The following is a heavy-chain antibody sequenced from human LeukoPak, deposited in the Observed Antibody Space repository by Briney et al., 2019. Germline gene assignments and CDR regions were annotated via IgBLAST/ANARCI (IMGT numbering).Heavy chain of an antibody. V-gene: IGHV4-59*12. D-gene: IGHD6-19*01. CDR2: IYYSGST. CDR3: ARAGYSSGWYVGVYFDY. J-gene: IGHJ4*02. Sequence: KPSETLSLTCTVSGGSISSYYWSWIRQPPGKGLEWIGYIYYSGSTNYNPSLKSRVTISVDTSKNQFSLKLSSVTAADTAVYYCARAGYSSGWYVGVYFDYWGQGTLVTVSS. CDR1: GGSISSYY.